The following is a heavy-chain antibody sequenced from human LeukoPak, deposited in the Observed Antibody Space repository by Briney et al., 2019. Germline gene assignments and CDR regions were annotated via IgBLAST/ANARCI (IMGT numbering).Heavy chain of an antibody. Sequence: SETLSLTCTVSGDSINSYYWSWIRQPPGKGLEWIGYIYYSGSINYNPSLKSRVTISVDTSKNQFSLKLSSVTAADTAVYYCARGRGSGSYYDWGQGTLVTVSS. CDR3: ARGRGSGSYYD. D-gene: IGHD3-10*01. J-gene: IGHJ4*02. V-gene: IGHV4-59*01. CDR1: GDSINSYY. CDR2: IYYSGSI.